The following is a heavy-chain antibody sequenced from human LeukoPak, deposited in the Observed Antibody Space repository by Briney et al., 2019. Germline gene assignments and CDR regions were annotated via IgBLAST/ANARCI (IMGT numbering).Heavy chain of an antibody. CDR2: IYNSGST. V-gene: IGHV4-39*07. CDR1: GGSISSSSYY. D-gene: IGHD6-13*01. Sequence: SETLSLTCTVSGGSISSSSYYWGWIRQPPGKGLEWIGSIYNSGSTYYNPSLRSRVTISAVTSKNQFSLKLSSVTAADTAVYYCARGKVYGSGWFDTFDVWGQGTMVIVSS. CDR3: ARGKVYGSGWFDTFDV. J-gene: IGHJ3*01.